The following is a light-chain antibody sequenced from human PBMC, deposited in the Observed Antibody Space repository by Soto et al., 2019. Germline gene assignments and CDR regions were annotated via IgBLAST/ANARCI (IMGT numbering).Light chain of an antibody. Sequence: QSVLTQPPSASGSPGQSVTISCTGTSSDVGGYNYVSWYQQHPGKAPKLMIYEVSKRPSGVPDRFSGSKSGNXASLTVSGLQAEDEADYYCSSYAGSNNVFXXGTKXTVL. CDR1: SSDVGGYNY. V-gene: IGLV2-8*01. CDR2: EVS. J-gene: IGLJ1*01. CDR3: SSYAGSNNV.